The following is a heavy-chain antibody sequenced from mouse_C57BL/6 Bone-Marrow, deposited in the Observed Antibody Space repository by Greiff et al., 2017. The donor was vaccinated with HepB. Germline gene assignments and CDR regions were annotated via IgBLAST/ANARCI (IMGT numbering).Heavy chain of an antibody. V-gene: IGHV1-80*01. Sequence: VQLQQSGAELVKPGASVKISCKASGYAFSSYWMNWVKQRPGKGLEWIGQIYPGDGDTNYNGKFKGKATLTADKSSSTAYMQLSSLTSEDSAVYFCARDYYGSSYGYWGKGTTLTVSS. CDR2: IYPGDGDT. D-gene: IGHD1-1*01. J-gene: IGHJ2*01. CDR3: ARDYYGSSYGY. CDR1: GYAFSSYW.